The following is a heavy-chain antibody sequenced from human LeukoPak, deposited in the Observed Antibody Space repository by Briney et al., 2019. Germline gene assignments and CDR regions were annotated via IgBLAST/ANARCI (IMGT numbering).Heavy chain of an antibody. CDR1: GFTFSSYA. J-gene: IGHJ6*02. Sequence: PGGSLRLSCAASGFTFSSYAMHWVRQAPGKGLEWVAVISYGGSNKYYADSVKGRFTISRDNSKNTLYLQMNSLRAEDTAVYYCARDRYSGSYFYYYYYYGMDVWGQGTTVTVSS. V-gene: IGHV3-30-3*01. CDR3: ARDRYSGSYFYYYYYYGMDV. D-gene: IGHD1-26*01. CDR2: ISYGGSNK.